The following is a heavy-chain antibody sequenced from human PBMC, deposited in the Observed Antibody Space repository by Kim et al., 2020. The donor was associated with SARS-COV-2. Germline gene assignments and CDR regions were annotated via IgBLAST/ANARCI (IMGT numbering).Heavy chain of an antibody. J-gene: IGHJ4*02. CDR1: GFTISSYG. CDR2: IWYDGSNK. Sequence: GGSLRLSCAASGFTISSYGMHWVRQAPGKGLEWVAVIWYDGSNKYYADSVKGRFTISRDNSKNTLYLQMNSLRAEDTAVYYCARDGKWGDEIQLLDYWGQGTLVTVSS. D-gene: IGHD5-18*01. CDR3: ARDGKWGDEIQLLDY. V-gene: IGHV3-33*01.